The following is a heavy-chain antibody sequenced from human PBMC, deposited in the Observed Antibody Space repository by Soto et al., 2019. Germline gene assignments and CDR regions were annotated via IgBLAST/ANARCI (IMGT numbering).Heavy chain of an antibody. Sequence: PSETLSLTCAVSGGSISSGGYSWSWIRQPPGKGLEWIGYIYHSGSTYYNPSLKSRVTISVDRSKNQFSLKLSSVTAADTAVYYCARMQRYCISTSCSDNWFGPWGQGTLVTVSS. V-gene: IGHV4-30-2*01. CDR3: ARMQRYCISTSCSDNWFGP. D-gene: IGHD2-2*01. CDR1: GGSISSGGYS. CDR2: IYHSGST. J-gene: IGHJ5*02.